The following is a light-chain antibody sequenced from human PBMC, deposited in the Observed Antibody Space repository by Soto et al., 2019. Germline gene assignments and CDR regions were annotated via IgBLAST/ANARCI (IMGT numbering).Light chain of an antibody. V-gene: IGKV1-5*03. J-gene: IGKJ1*01. CDR2: KAS. CDR1: QNIRNL. CDR3: QQYNSWLWT. Sequence: DIQLTQSPSTLSAAVGDSVTITCRASQNIRNLLAWYQQKPGKAPKPLIYKASTLKSGVPSRFSGSGSGTDFTLTISSLQSEDSAVYYCQQYNSWLWTFGQGTKVDIK.